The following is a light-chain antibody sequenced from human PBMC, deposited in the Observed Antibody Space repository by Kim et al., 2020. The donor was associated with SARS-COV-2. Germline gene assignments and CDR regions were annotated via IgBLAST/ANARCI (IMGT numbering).Light chain of an antibody. CDR1: SSDVGGYNY. CDR3: SSYTSSSTRV. V-gene: IGLV2-14*03. Sequence: QSALTQPASVSGSPGQSITISCTGTSSDVGGYNYISWHQQHPGKAPKLMIYDVSNRPSGVSNRFSDSKSGNTAFLTISGPQAEDEADYCCSSYTSSSTRVFGGGTQLTVL. CDR2: DVS. J-gene: IGLJ3*02.